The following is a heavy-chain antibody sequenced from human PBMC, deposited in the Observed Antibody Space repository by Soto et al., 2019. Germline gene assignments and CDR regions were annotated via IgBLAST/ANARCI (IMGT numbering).Heavy chain of an antibody. D-gene: IGHD6-13*01. CDR2: IIPILGIA. J-gene: IGHJ6*02. V-gene: IGHV1-69*02. CDR3: ARDGIAAAGSYYCYGMDV. CDR1: GGTFSSYT. Sequence: QVQLVQSGAEVKKPGSSVKVSCKASGGTFSSYTISWVRQAPGQGLEWMGRIIPILGIANYAQKFQGRVTITADKSTGTAYMELRSLRSEDTAVYYCARDGIAAAGSYYCYGMDVWGQGTAVTVSS.